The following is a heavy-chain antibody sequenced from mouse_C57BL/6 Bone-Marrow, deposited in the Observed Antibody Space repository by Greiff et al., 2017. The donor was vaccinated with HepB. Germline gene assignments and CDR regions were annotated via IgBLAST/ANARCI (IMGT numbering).Heavy chain of an antibody. Sequence: QVQLQQPGAELVMPGASVKLSCKASGYTFTSYWMHWVKQRPGQGLEWIGEIDPSDSYTNYNQKFKGKSTLTVDKSSSKAYMQLSSLTSEDSAVYYCARWGYYYGSSSWFAYWGQGTLVTVSA. CDR2: IDPSDSYT. D-gene: IGHD1-1*01. CDR1: GYTFTSYW. V-gene: IGHV1-69*01. J-gene: IGHJ3*01. CDR3: ARWGYYYGSSSWFAY.